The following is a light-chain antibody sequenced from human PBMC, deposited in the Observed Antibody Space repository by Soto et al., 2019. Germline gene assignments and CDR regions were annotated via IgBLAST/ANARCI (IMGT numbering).Light chain of an antibody. CDR3: SSYTTSSTPYV. V-gene: IGLV2-14*01. J-gene: IGLJ1*01. CDR2: EVS. CDR1: SSDVGGYNY. Sequence: QSPLTQPASVSLSPGQSVTISCSGTSSDVGGYNYVSWYQQHPGKAPKLLIYEVSNRPSGVSNRFSGSKSASTASLTISGLQPEDEAEYYCSSYTTSSTPYVFGAGTKVTVL.